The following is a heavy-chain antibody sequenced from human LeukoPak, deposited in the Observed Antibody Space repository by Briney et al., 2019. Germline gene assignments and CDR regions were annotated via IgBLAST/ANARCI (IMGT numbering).Heavy chain of an antibody. Sequence: SETLSLTCAVSAYSISSGYYWGWIRQPPGKGLEWIGSFYHSGSTHYNPSLKSRATISVDTSKNQFSLKLSSVTAADTAVYYCARHDFYSNYPHNWFDPWGQGTLVTVSS. J-gene: IGHJ5*02. CDR1: AYSISSGYY. CDR3: ARHDFYSNYPHNWFDP. V-gene: IGHV4-38-2*01. CDR2: FYHSGST. D-gene: IGHD4-11*01.